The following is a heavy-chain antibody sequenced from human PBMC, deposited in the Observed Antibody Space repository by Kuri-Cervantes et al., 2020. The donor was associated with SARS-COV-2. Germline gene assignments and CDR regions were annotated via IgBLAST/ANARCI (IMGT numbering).Heavy chain of an antibody. J-gene: IGHJ6*02. V-gene: IGHV1-18*01. CDR3: ARKSIPLYGDYTDYYYYGMDV. CDR1: GYTFTSYG. Sequence: ASVKVSCKASGYTFTSYGISWVRQAPGQGLEWMGWISASNGNTNYAENVQGRVTMTTDTSTKTAYLELRSLRSDDTAVYYCARKSIPLYGDYTDYYYYGMDVWGQGTTVTVSS. CDR2: ISASNGNT. D-gene: IGHD4-17*01.